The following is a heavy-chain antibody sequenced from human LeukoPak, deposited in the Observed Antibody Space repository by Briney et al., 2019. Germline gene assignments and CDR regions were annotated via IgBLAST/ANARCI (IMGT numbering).Heavy chain of an antibody. J-gene: IGHJ6*03. D-gene: IGHD2-2*01. CDR2: ISGGVSST. CDR1: GFTFSSYW. Sequence: GGSLRLSCAASGFTFSSYWMSWVRQAPGKGLEWLSTISGGVSSTYYADSVKGRFTISRDNSKNTLYLQMNSLRAEDTAEYYCAKIGCSSSSCYSFPLYYYYYMDVWGKGTTVTVSS. V-gene: IGHV3-23*01. CDR3: AKIGCSSSSCYSFPLYYYYYMDV.